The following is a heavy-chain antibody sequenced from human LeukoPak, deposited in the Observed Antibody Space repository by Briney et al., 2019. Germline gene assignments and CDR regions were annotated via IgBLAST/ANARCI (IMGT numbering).Heavy chain of an antibody. CDR2: INPNSGDT. CDR1: GYTLTELS. CDR3: ARDYCSSTSCLFDY. J-gene: IGHJ4*02. Sequence: ASVKVSCKVSGYTLTELSMHWVRQAPGKGLEWMGRINPNSGDTNYAQKFQGRVTMTRDTSISTAYKELSRLRSDDTAVYYCARDYCSSTSCLFDYWGQGTLVSVSS. D-gene: IGHD2-2*01. V-gene: IGHV1-2*06.